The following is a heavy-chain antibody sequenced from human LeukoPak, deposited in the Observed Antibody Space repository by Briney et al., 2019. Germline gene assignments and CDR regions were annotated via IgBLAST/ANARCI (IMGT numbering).Heavy chain of an antibody. CDR3: ARGQAAAGTGLFDY. CDR1: GGSFSGYY. V-gene: IGHV4-34*01. CDR2: INHSGST. D-gene: IGHD6-13*01. Sequence: PSETLSLTCAVYGGSFSGYYWSWIRQPPGKGLDWIGEINHSGSTNYNPSLKSRVTISVDTSKNQFSLKLSSVTAADTAVYYCARGQAAAGTGLFDYWGQGTLVTVSS. J-gene: IGHJ4*02.